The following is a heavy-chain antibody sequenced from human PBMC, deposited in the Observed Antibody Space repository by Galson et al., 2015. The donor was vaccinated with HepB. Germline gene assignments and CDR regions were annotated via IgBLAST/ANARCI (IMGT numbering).Heavy chain of an antibody. CDR2: IRYDGSNK. CDR3: AKYRRYSTSWYVLDY. J-gene: IGHJ4*02. Sequence: SLRLSCAASGFTFSSYGMHWVRQAPGKGLEWVAFIRYDGSNKYYADSVKGRFTVSRDNSKNTLYLQMNSLRAEDTAVYYCAKYRRYSTSWYVLDYWGQGTLVTVSS. V-gene: IGHV3-30*02. CDR1: GFTFSSYG. D-gene: IGHD6-13*01.